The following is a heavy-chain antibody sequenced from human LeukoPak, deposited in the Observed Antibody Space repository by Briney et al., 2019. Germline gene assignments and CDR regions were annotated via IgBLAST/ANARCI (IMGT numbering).Heavy chain of an antibody. D-gene: IGHD1-14*01. Sequence: ASVKVSCKASGYTFTGYYVHWVRQAPGQGLEWMGWVNPNSGGTNYAQKFQGRVTMTRDTSISTAYMELSRLRSDDTAVYYCARERNRYLDAFDIWGQGTMVTVSS. J-gene: IGHJ3*02. CDR3: ARERNRYLDAFDI. V-gene: IGHV1-2*02. CDR1: GYTFTGYY. CDR2: VNPNSGGT.